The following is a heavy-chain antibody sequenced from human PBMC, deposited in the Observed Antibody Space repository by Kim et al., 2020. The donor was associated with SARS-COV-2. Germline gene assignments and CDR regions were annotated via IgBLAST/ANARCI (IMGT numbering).Heavy chain of an antibody. J-gene: IGHJ5*02. CDR2: ISAYNGNT. V-gene: IGHV1-18*04. Sequence: ASVKVSCKASGYTFTSYGISWVRQAPGQGLEWMGWISAYNGNTNYVQKLQGRVTMTTDTSTSTAYMELRSLRSDDTAVYYCARDEPGYYYYGSGSSNWFDPWGQGTLVTVSS. CDR1: GYTFTSYG. D-gene: IGHD3-10*01. CDR3: ARDEPGYYYYGSGSSNWFDP.